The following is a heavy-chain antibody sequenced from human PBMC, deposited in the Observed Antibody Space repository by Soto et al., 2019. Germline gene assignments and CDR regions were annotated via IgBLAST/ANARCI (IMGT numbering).Heavy chain of an antibody. CDR1: SGSIGSNNW. Sequence: QVQLQESGPGLVQPSGTLSLTCTVSSGSIGSNNWWNWVRLPPGKGLEWIGEIFHTGSTNYNPSLRSRVTISLDMSRNQFSLRLSSVTAADTAVYYCARGGGYYFDYWGQGTLVTVSS. CDR3: ARGGGYYFDY. D-gene: IGHD3-16*01. J-gene: IGHJ4*02. CDR2: IFHTGST. V-gene: IGHV4-4*02.